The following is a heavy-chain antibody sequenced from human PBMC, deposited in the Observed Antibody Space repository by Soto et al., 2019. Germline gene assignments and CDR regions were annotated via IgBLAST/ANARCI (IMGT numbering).Heavy chain of an antibody. CDR3: ARDRRYYDFWSGYYTRGLYYYYGMDV. J-gene: IGHJ6*02. V-gene: IGHV3-30-3*01. CDR1: GFTFSSYA. CDR2: ISYDGSNK. D-gene: IGHD3-3*01. Sequence: PGGSLRLSCAASGFTFSSYAMHWVRQAPGKGLEWVAVISYDGSNKYYADSVKGRFTISRDNSKNTLYLQMNSLRAEDTAVYYCARDRRYYDFWSGYYTRGLYYYYGMDVWGQGTTVTVSS.